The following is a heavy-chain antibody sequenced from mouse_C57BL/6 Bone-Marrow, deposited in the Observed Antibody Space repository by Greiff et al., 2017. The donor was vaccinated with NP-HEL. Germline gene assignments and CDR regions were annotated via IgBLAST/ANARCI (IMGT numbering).Heavy chain of an antibody. CDR3: ARGDYYGSTFYC. D-gene: IGHD1-1*01. V-gene: IGHV1-81*01. J-gene: IGHJ2*01. CDR2: IYPRSGNT. CDR1: GYTFTSYG. Sequence: VQLQQSGAELARPGASVKLSCKASGYTFTSYGISWVKQRTGQGLEWIGEIYPRSGNTYYNEKFKGKATLTADKSSSTAYMELRSLTSEDSAVYFCARGDYYGSTFYCGGRGTTLTVSS.